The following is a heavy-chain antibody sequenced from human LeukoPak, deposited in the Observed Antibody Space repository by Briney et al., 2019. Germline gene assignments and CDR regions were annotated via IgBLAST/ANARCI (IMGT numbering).Heavy chain of an antibody. V-gene: IGHV4-39*07. Sequence: SETLSLTCNVSGDSISSSSYYWAWIRQPPGKGLEWIGSIYYTGSTYYHPTLKSRVTLSIDTSKNQFSLRLSSVTAADTAVYFCARGRFSSGWYFFPWGQGTLVTVSS. CDR3: ARGRFSSGWYFFP. CDR1: GDSISSSSYY. D-gene: IGHD6-19*01. J-gene: IGHJ5*02. CDR2: IYYTGST.